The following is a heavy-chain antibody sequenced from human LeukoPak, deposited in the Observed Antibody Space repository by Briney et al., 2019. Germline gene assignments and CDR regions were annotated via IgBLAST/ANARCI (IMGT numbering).Heavy chain of an antibody. CDR3: ATESDYRVVY. CDR1: GFIFSDYY. D-gene: IGHD4-11*01. Sequence: PGGSLRLSCAASGFIFSDYYMSWIRQAPGKGLEWVSYISSRGGTIYYADSVKGRFTISRDNAKNSLYLQMNSLRAEGTAVYYCATESDYRVVYWGQGTLVTVSS. J-gene: IGHJ4*02. CDR2: ISSRGGTI. V-gene: IGHV3-11*01.